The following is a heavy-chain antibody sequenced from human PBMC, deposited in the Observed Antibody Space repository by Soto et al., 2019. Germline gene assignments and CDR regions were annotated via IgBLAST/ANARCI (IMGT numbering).Heavy chain of an antibody. V-gene: IGHV1-3*01. D-gene: IGHD2-21*01. Sequence: ASVKVSCKTSGYTFTDYAILWVRQAPGQALEWLGWIAAGNGNTRFSQKFQGRVTITRDTSATTAYMELTSLRSEDTAVYYCAKGSRMWTPDYWGQGTLVTVSS. J-gene: IGHJ4*02. CDR2: IAAGNGNT. CDR3: AKGSRMWTPDY. CDR1: GYTFTDYA.